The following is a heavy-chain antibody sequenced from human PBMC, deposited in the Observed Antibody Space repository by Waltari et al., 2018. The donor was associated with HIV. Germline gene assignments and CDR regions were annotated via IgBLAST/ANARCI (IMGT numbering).Heavy chain of an antibody. V-gene: IGHV3-20*04. Sequence: EVQLVESGGGVVRPGGSLSLSCAASGFDFDEYGMSWVRQAPGKGLEWVSGINWNGGSTGYADSVKGRFTISRDNAKNSLYLQMNSLRAEDTALYYCARDYGSGSYYNYWGQGTLVTVSS. J-gene: IGHJ4*02. D-gene: IGHD3-10*01. CDR3: ARDYGSGSYYNY. CDR1: GFDFDEYG. CDR2: INWNGGST.